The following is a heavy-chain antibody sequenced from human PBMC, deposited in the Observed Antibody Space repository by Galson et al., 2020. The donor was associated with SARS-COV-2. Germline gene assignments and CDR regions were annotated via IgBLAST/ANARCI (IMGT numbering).Heavy chain of an antibody. CDR1: GFTFNNYW. CDR2: IKQDGSEK. Sequence: GGSLSLSCAASGFTFNNYWMTWVRQAPGKGLEWVASIKQDGSEKEYVDSVKGRFTISRDNAKNSLYLQMNSLRAEDTAVYYCARGVAYYDLWSGYWGYMDVWGKGTTVTVSS. J-gene: IGHJ6*03. V-gene: IGHV3-7*01. CDR3: ARGVAYYDLWSGYWGYMDV. D-gene: IGHD3-3*01.